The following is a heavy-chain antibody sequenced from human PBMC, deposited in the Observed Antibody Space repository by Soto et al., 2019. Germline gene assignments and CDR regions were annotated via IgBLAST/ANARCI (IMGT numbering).Heavy chain of an antibody. CDR1: RVSITCYY. V-gene: IGHV4-59*08. J-gene: IGHJ5*02. CDR2: IYYSGST. CDR3: ARSVDP. Sequence: SGTLSLTCTVPRVSITCYYWSWIRQPPGKGLEWIGYIYYSGSTNYNPSLKSRVTISVDTSKNQFSLKLSSVTAADTAVYYCARSVDPWGQGTLVTVS.